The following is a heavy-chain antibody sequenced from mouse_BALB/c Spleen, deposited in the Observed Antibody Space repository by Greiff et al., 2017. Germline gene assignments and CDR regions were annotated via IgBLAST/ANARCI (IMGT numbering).Heavy chain of an antibody. D-gene: IGHD1-1*01. CDR1: GFTFSSYT. CDR3: TREGITTVVAKAY. Sequence: EVQVVESGGGLVKPGGSLKLSCAASGFTFSSYTMSWVRQTPEKRLEWVATISSGGSYTYYPDSVKGRFTISRDNAKNTLYLQMSSLKSEDTAMYYCTREGITTVVAKAYWGQGTLVTVSA. V-gene: IGHV5-6-4*01. J-gene: IGHJ3*01. CDR2: ISSGGSYT.